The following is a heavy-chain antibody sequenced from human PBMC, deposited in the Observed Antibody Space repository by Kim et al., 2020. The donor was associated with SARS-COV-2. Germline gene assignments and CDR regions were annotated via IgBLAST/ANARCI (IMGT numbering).Heavy chain of an antibody. V-gene: IGHV3-30*01. CDR3: ARSGSGSYFNWFDP. Sequence: YADCVKGRFTISRDKSKNTLYLQMNSLRAEDTAVYYCARSGSGSYFNWFDPWGQGTLVTVSS. J-gene: IGHJ5*02. D-gene: IGHD3-10*01.